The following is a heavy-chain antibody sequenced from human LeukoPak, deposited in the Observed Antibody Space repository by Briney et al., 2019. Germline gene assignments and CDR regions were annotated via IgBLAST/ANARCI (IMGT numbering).Heavy chain of an antibody. J-gene: IGHJ4*02. CDR3: AGSRGWGREVDY. Sequence: PGGSLRLSCAASGFTFSSYWMSWVRQAPGKRLEWVANIKQDGSEKYYVDSVKGRFTIARDNAKNSLYLQMNSLRAEDTAVYYCAGSRGWGREVDYWGQGTLVTVSS. D-gene: IGHD7-27*01. V-gene: IGHV3-7*01. CDR1: GFTFSSYW. CDR2: IKQDGSEK.